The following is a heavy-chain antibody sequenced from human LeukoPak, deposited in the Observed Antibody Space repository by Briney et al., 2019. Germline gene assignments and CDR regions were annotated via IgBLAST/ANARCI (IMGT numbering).Heavy chain of an antibody. Sequence: GGSLRLSCAASGFTFNTYEMNWVRQAPGKGLEWVSYISTSGSTIYHAGSVKGRFTISRDNAKNSLYLQMNSLRAEDTAVYYCARNYGTDVWGQGTTVTVSS. CDR1: GFTFNTYE. CDR2: ISTSGSTI. CDR3: ARNYGTDV. V-gene: IGHV3-48*03. J-gene: IGHJ6*02.